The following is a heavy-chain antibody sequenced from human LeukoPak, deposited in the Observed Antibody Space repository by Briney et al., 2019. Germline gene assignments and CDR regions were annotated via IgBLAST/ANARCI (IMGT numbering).Heavy chain of an antibody. D-gene: IGHD5-18*01. CDR3: ARARPDTAMAVDY. CDR2: IYYSGST. Sequence: SETLSLTCTVSGGSISSSSYYWGWIRQPPGKGLEWIGSIYYSGSTYYNPSLKSRVTTSVDTSKNQFSLKLSSVTAADTAVYYCARARPDTAMAVDYWGQGTLVTVSS. V-gene: IGHV4-39*07. CDR1: GGSISSSSYY. J-gene: IGHJ4*02.